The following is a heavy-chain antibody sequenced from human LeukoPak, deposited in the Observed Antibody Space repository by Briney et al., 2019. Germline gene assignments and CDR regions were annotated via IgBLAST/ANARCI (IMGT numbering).Heavy chain of an antibody. D-gene: IGHD2-15*01. J-gene: IGHJ4*02. CDR3: ARGIIGYYFDY. Sequence: NLQGRVTMPTDTSTSTAYMELRSLRSDDTAVYYCARGIIGYYFDYWGQGTLVTVSS. V-gene: IGHV1-18*01.